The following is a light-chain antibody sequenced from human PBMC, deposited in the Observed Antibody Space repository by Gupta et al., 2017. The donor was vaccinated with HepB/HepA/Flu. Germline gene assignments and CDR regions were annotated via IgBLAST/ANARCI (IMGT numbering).Light chain of an antibody. CDR2: LDG. CDR3: QAWAQRTDSV. CDR1: NLGDKY. Sequence: SYAFTQPPSVSVSPGQTASITCSGDNLGDKYASWYQQKPGQTPILVIDLDGERPSGIPERAEASKSGNNDILPSTGNDAIGESNVDCQAWAQRTDSVFGGGTRITVL. J-gene: IGLJ1*01. V-gene: IGLV3-1*01.